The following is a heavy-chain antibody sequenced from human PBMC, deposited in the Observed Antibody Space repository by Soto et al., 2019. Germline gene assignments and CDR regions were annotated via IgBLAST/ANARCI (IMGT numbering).Heavy chain of an antibody. CDR1: GGSISSGDYY. V-gene: IGHV4-30-4*01. CDR2: IYYSGST. D-gene: IGHD3-10*01. Sequence: QVQLQESGPGLVKPSQTLSLTYTVSGGSISSGDYYWSWIRQPPGKGLEWIGYIYYSGSTYYNPSLKSRVTISVDTSKNQFSLKLSSVTAADTAVYYCARGSGSYYYYYYGMDVWGQGTTVTVSS. J-gene: IGHJ6*02. CDR3: ARGSGSYYYYYYGMDV.